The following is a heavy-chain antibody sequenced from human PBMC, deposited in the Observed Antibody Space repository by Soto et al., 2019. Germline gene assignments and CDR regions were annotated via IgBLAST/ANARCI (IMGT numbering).Heavy chain of an antibody. CDR1: GGSISSSSYY. CDR2: INYSGST. Sequence: SETLSLTCTVSGGSISSSSYYWGWIRQPPGKGLEWIGSINYSGSTNYNPSLKSRVTISVDTSKNQFSLKLSSVTAADTAVYYCARHAGTTFYYYYMDVWGKGTTVTVSS. V-gene: IGHV4-39*01. J-gene: IGHJ6*03. D-gene: IGHD1-7*01. CDR3: ARHAGTTFYYYYMDV.